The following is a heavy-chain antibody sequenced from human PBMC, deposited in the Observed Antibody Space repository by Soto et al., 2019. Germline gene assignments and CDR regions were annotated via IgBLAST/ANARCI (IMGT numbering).Heavy chain of an antibody. CDR2: IIPISDTT. D-gene: IGHD2-2*01. V-gene: IGHV1-69*01. J-gene: IGHJ6*02. Sequence: QVQLVQSGAEVKKPGSSVKVSCKASGGTFSSYAISWVRQAPGQGLEWMGGIIPISDTTNYAQKFQGRVTITADEYTSTAYMELSSLLAKDTAVYYCARSQGSSTSLEIYYYYYYGMDVWGQGTTVTVSS. CDR1: GGTFSSYA. CDR3: ARSQGSSTSLEIYYYYYYGMDV.